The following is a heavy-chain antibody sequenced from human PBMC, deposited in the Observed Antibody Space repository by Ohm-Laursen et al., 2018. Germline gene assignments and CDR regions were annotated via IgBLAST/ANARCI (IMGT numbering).Heavy chain of an antibody. CDR1: GFTFENYA. Sequence: SLRLSCAASGFTFENYAMHWVRQAPGKGLEWASGISWNSVTIVYADSVKGRFTISRDNAKNTLYLQMNSLRAEDTAVYYCARDQSLDYFDYWGQGTLVTVSS. CDR2: ISWNSVTI. J-gene: IGHJ4*02. CDR3: ARDQSLDYFDY. V-gene: IGHV3-9*01.